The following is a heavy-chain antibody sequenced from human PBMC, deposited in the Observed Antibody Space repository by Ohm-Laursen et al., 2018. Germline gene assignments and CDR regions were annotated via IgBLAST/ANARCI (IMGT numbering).Heavy chain of an antibody. CDR3: AARGQYYFDY. CDR2: IYYSGST. V-gene: IGHV4-59*01. CDR1: GGSISSDY. Sequence: TLSLTCTVSGGSISSDYWSWIRQLPGKGLEWIGYIYYSGSTNYNPSLKSRVTISVDTSKNQFSLNLSSVTAADTAVYYCAARGQYYFDYWGQGTLVTVSS. J-gene: IGHJ4*02. D-gene: IGHD3-10*01.